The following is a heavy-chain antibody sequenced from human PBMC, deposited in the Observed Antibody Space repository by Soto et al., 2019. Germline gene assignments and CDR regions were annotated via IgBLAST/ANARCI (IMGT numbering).Heavy chain of an antibody. V-gene: IGHV1-3*01. CDR2: INAGNGNT. CDR1: GYTFTSYA. CDR3: ARVPLLRFLEWLPWYGMDV. Sequence: VSVKVSCKASGYTFTSYAMHWVRQAPGQRLEWMGWINAGNGNTKYSQKFQGRVTITRDTSASTAYMELSSLRSEDTAVYYCARVPLLRFLEWLPWYGMDVWGQGTTVTVSS. D-gene: IGHD3-3*01. J-gene: IGHJ6*02.